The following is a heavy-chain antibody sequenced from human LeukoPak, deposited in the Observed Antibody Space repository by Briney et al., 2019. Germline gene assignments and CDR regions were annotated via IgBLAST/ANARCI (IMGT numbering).Heavy chain of an antibody. D-gene: IGHD6-13*01. CDR2: ISGSGGST. CDR1: GFTFSSYA. Sequence: GGSLRLSCAASGFTFSSYAMSWVRQAPGKGLEWVSAISGSGGSTYYADSVKGRFTISRDNSKNTLYLQMNSLRAEDTAVYYCAKYGSSWPYYYYYYMDVWGKGTTVTVSS. CDR3: AKYGSSWPYYYYYYMDV. J-gene: IGHJ6*03. V-gene: IGHV3-23*01.